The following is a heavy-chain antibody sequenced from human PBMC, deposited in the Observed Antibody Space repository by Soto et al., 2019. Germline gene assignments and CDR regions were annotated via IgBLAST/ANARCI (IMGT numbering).Heavy chain of an antibody. CDR1: GYTFTSYG. CDR3: ARDWRRVTMVRGVIGGFDY. Sequence: QVQLVQSGAEVKKPGASVKVSCKASGYTFTSYGISWVRQAPGQGLEWMGWISAYNGNTNYAQKLQGRVTMTTDTATSTAYMELRSLRSDDTAVYYCARDWRRVTMVRGVIGGFDYWGQGTLVTVSS. V-gene: IGHV1-18*04. J-gene: IGHJ4*02. CDR2: ISAYNGNT. D-gene: IGHD3-10*01.